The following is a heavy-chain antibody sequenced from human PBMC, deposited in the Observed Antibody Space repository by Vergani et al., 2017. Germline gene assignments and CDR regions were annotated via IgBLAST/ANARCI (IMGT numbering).Heavy chain of an antibody. CDR2: ISSSSSYI. Sequence: EVQLLESGGGLVQPGGSLRLSCAASGFTFSSYAMSWVRQAPGKGLEWVSSISSSSSYIYYADSVKGRFTISRDNAKNSLYLQMNSLRAEDTAVYYCAREPRRYYYDSSGSTGIWGQGTMVTVSS. D-gene: IGHD3-22*01. J-gene: IGHJ3*02. CDR1: GFTFSSYA. V-gene: IGHV3-21*01. CDR3: AREPRRYYYDSSGSTGI.